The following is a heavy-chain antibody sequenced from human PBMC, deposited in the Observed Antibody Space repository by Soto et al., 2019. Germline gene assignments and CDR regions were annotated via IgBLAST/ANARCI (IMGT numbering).Heavy chain of an antibody. J-gene: IGHJ4*02. Sequence: SETLSLTCTVSGGSIRTYYWSWTRQPPGKGLEWIGYIYYSGSTNYNPSLKSRVTKSVDTSKNQFSLKLSSVTAADTAVYYCARVWGYYFDYWGQGTLVTVSS. CDR1: GGSIRTYY. D-gene: IGHD3-10*01. V-gene: IGHV4-59*01. CDR3: ARVWGYYFDY. CDR2: IYYSGST.